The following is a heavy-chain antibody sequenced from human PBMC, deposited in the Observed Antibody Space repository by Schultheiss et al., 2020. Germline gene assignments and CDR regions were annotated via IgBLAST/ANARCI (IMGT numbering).Heavy chain of an antibody. Sequence: SETLSLTCAVSGGSISSSNWWSWVRQPPGKGLEWIGYIYYSGSTNYNPSLKSRVTISVDTSKNQFSLKLSSVTAADTAVYYCARDIGWSSGWTDYWGQGTLVTVSS. J-gene: IGHJ4*02. CDR3: ARDIGWSSGWTDY. V-gene: IGHV4-4*02. D-gene: IGHD6-19*01. CDR2: IYYSGST. CDR1: GGSISSSNW.